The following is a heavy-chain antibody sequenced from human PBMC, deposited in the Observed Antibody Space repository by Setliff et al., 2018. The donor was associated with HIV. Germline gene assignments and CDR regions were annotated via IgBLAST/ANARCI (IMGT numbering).Heavy chain of an antibody. CDR1: GFTFNSYW. Sequence: GGSLRLSCVASGFTFNSYWMHWVRQAPGKGLEYVSAISGNGGNTYYTDSVKGRFTISRDNSKNTLYLQMDSLRAEDTAVYYCAKVPSYWGQGTLVTVSS. V-gene: IGHV3-64*04. CDR2: ISGNGGNT. J-gene: IGHJ4*02. CDR3: AKVPSY.